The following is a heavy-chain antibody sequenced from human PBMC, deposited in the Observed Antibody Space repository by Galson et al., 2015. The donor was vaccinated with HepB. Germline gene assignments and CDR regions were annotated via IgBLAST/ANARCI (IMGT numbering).Heavy chain of an antibody. Sequence: SLRLSCAASGFTFSNYSMNWVRQAPGKGLEWVSCISSSGTYTSQADPLKGRFTISRDNAKNFLSLQMSSLRAEDTAVYYCARGTGYSYGPFDYWGQGILVSVSS. CDR2: ISSSGTYT. J-gene: IGHJ4*02. D-gene: IGHD5-18*01. CDR3: ARGTGYSYGPFDY. V-gene: IGHV3-21*01. CDR1: GFTFSNYS.